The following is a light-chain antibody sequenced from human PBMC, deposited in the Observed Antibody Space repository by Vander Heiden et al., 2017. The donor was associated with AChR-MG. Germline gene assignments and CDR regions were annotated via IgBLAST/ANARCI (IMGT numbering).Light chain of an antibody. CDR1: KLGDKY. CDR3: QAWDTSTVV. V-gene: IGLV3-1*01. CDR2: HDS. Sequence: SFELTQPPPLSVSPGQTASITCSGDKLGDKYASWYQQKPGQGQSPVLVIYHDSRRPSGIPERFSGSNSGNTATLTISGTQAMDEADYYCQAWDTSTVVFGGGTKLTVL. J-gene: IGLJ2*01.